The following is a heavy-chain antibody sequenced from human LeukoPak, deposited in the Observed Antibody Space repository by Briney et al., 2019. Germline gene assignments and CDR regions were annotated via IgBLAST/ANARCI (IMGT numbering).Heavy chain of an antibody. D-gene: IGHD6-6*01. CDR1: GFTFSSYA. Sequence: GGSLRLSCAASGFTFSSYAMSWVRQAPGKGLEWVSAISGSGGSTYYADSVKGRFTISRVNSKNTLYLQMNSLRAEDTAVYYCAKGTEYSSSSVYFDYWGQGTLVTVSS. J-gene: IGHJ4*02. CDR3: AKGTEYSSSSVYFDY. V-gene: IGHV3-23*01. CDR2: ISGSGGST.